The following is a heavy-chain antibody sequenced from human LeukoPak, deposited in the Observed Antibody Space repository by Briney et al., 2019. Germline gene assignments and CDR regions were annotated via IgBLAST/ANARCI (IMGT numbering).Heavy chain of an antibody. CDR1: GGTFSSYA. J-gene: IGHJ3*02. CDR3: AREGHCSSTSCHPAFDI. V-gene: IGHV1-69*05. CDR2: IIPIFGTA. D-gene: IGHD2-2*01. Sequence: SVKVSCKVSGGTFSSYAISWVRQAPGQGLEWMGGIIPIFGTANYAQKFQGRVTITTDESTSTAYMELSSLRSEDTAVYYCAREGHCSSTSCHPAFDIWGQGTMVTVSS.